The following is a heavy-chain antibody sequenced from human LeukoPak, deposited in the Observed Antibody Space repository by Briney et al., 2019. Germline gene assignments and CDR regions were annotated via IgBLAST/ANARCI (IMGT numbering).Heavy chain of an antibody. V-gene: IGHV3-7*01. Sequence: GGSLRLSCAASGFTFHRSWMSWVRQAPGKGPEWVANINQDGSEKYYVDSVKGRFTISRDNAKNSLYLQMNSLRAEDTAVYYCATDGYSGQGTLVTVSS. CDR2: INQDGSEK. CDR1: GFTFHRSW. CDR3: ATDGY. J-gene: IGHJ4*02.